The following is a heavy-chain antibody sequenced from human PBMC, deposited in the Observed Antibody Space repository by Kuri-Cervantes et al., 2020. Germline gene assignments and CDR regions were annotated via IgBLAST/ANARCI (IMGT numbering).Heavy chain of an antibody. CDR1: GYSISSGYY. CDR3: ARRVAVSSAVH. CDR2: IYYSGST. J-gene: IGHJ4*02. D-gene: IGHD6-19*01. Sequence: ETLSLTCAVSGYSISSGYYWVWIRQPPGKGLEWIGNIYYSGSTYYNPSLKSRVIISVDTSKNQFSLKLSSVTAADTAVYYCARRVAVSSAVHWGLGTLVTVSS. V-gene: IGHV4-38-2*01.